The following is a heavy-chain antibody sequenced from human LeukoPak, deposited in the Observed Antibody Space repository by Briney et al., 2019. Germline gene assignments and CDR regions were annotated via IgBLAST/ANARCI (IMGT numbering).Heavy chain of an antibody. CDR3: ARDMVIATRPGDY. D-gene: IGHD2-21*01. J-gene: IGHJ4*02. V-gene: IGHV3-30*04. Sequence: GGSLRLSCAASGFTFSSYAMHWVRQAPGKGLEWVAVISYDGSNKYYADSVKGRFTISRDNSKNTLYLQMNSLRAEDTAVYYCARDMVIATRPGDYWGQGTLVTVSS. CDR1: GFTFSSYA. CDR2: ISYDGSNK.